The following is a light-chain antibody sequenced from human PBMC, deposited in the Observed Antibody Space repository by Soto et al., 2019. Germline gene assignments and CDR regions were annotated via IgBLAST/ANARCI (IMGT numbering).Light chain of an antibody. J-gene: IGKJ1*01. CDR3: QQSYSTLRWS. CDR1: QSISTY. CDR2: AAS. V-gene: IGKV1-39*01. Sequence: DIQMTQSPSSLSASVGDRVTITCRASQSISTYLNWYQQKPGKAPKLLIYAASSLQTGVPSRFXGSGSGTDFTLTFTSLQPEEFATYSCQQSYSTLRWSFGQGTKVEIK.